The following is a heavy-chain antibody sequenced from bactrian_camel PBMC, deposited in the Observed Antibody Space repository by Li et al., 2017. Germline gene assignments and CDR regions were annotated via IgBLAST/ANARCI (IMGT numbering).Heavy chain of an antibody. D-gene: IGHD2*01. V-gene: IGHV3S53*01. CDR1: GYTLPMN. CDR2: IAGDGRT. Sequence: HVQLVESGGDSVQAGGSLRLSCVASGYTLPMNMGWFRRLPGQEREGVAAIAGDGRTDYADSVKGRFAISQDNTKNVLYLQMNSLQPEDTAMYYCAADFSARYNRAFGGTCTLGFLSWGQGTQVTVS. J-gene: IGHJ6*01. CDR3: AADFSARYNRAFGGTCTLGFLS.